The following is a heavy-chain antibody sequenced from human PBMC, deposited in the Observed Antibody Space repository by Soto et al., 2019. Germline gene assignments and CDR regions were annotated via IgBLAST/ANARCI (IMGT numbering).Heavy chain of an antibody. CDR3: ARDDLFVDNGLDH. J-gene: IGHJ4*02. D-gene: IGHD1-1*01. CDR2: ITEGSEE. CDR1: GFSFSANG. Sequence: QVELVVSGGGVVRPGTSLRLSCAATGFSFSANGMHWVRQAPGKGLVWVAVITEGSEEGYADSVRGRFTISRDNARNILYLLIDNLRAEDSALYSCARDDLFVDNGLDHWGQGTLVTVSS. V-gene: IGHV3-33*05.